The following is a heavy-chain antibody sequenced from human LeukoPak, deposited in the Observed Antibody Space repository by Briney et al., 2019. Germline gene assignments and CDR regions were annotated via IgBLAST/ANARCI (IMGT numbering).Heavy chain of an antibody. J-gene: IGHJ4*02. CDR3: VRTPPNWGFDY. CDR1: GYTFTTHD. D-gene: IGHD7-27*01. CDR2: MSPNSGDT. V-gene: IGHV1-8*01. Sequence: ASVKVSCKASGYTFTTHDINWVRQATGQGLEWLGWMSPNSGDTGYAQKSQGRVTMTSDSSISTAYMELSSLRSEDTAIYYCVRTPPNWGFDYWGQGTLVTVSS.